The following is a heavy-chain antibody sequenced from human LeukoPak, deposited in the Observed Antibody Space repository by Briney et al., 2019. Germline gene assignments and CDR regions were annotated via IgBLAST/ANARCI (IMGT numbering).Heavy chain of an antibody. CDR2: IVPSDSYT. J-gene: IGHJ4*02. D-gene: IGHD3-22*01. CDR3: ATYYYDSSGQYYFDY. V-gene: IGHV5-10-1*01. Sequence: GESLQISCRASAYSFTSYWTSWVRQMPGKGLEWMGRIVPSDSYTNYSPSFQGHVTISADKSISTAYLQWSSLKASDTAMYYCATYYYDSSGQYYFDYWGQGTLVTVSS. CDR1: AYSFTSYW.